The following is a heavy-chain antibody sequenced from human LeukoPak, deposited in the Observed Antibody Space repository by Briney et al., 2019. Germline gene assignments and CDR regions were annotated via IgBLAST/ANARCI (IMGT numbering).Heavy chain of an antibody. CDR1: GGSISSSSYY. CDR2: IYHSGST. D-gene: IGHD6-13*01. CDR3: ARSSHRYSSSWYGPKNWFDP. V-gene: IGHV4-39*07. Sequence: SETLSLTCTVSGGSISSSSYYWGWIRQPPGKGLEWIGEIYHSGSTNYNPSLKSRVTISVDRSKNQFSLKLSSVIAADTAVYYCARSSHRYSSSWYGPKNWFDPWGQGTLVTVSS. J-gene: IGHJ5*02.